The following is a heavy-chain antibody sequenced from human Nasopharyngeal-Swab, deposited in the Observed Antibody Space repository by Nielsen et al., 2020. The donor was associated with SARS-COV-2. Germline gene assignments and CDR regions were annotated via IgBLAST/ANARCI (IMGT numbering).Heavy chain of an antibody. CDR1: GFTFSDYY. D-gene: IGHD5-18*01. Sequence: GESLKISCAASGFTFSDYYMSWLRQAPGKGLEWVSYISSSSSYTNYADSVKGRFTISRDNAKNSLYLQMNSLRAEDTAVYYCARDGTAMLYYYYYGMDVWGQGTTVTVSS. J-gene: IGHJ6*02. V-gene: IGHV3-11*05. CDR3: ARDGTAMLYYYYYGMDV. CDR2: ISSSSSYT.